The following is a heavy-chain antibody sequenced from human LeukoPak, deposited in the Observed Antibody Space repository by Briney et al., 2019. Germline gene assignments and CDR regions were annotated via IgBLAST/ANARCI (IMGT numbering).Heavy chain of an antibody. Sequence: SETLSLTCTVSGGSISSYYWSWIRQPPGKGLEWIGYIYYSGSTNYNPSLKSRVTISVDTSKNQFSLKLSSVTAADTAVYYCARTKGYSYGPFDYWGQGTLITVSS. CDR2: IYYSGST. V-gene: IGHV4-59*08. CDR1: GGSISSYY. J-gene: IGHJ4*02. CDR3: ARTKGYSYGPFDY. D-gene: IGHD5-18*01.